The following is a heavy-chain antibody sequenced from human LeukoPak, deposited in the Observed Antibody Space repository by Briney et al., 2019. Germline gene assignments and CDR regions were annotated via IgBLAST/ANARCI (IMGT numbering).Heavy chain of an antibody. Sequence: PSETLSLTCSVPGGSITVYYWNWLPQSPGKRLEWHGSISYSGSTNYNPSLKSRVTLSIDTSKNRFSLKVSSVIAADTAMYYCARGGSRSYTSSTLDYWGQGTLVTVSS. J-gene: IGHJ4*02. CDR3: ARGGSRSYTSSTLDY. V-gene: IGHV4-59*12. D-gene: IGHD6-6*01. CDR2: ISYSGST. CDR1: GGSITVYY.